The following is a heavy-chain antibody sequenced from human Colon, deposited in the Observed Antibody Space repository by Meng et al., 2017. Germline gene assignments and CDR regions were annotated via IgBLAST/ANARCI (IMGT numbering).Heavy chain of an antibody. D-gene: IGHD2-21*01. V-gene: IGHV1-3*04. Sequence: QVEFVQSWAEVKKPGAPVKVSFKASGYTFTSNDLYWLRQAPGQRPEWMGWINIGNGNTKYSQNFQGRVTFTRDTSASTAYMELNSLRSEDTAVYYCARDKGDWVLGDYWGQGTLVTVSS. CDR2: INIGNGNT. CDR3: ARDKGDWVLGDY. J-gene: IGHJ4*02. CDR1: GYTFTSND.